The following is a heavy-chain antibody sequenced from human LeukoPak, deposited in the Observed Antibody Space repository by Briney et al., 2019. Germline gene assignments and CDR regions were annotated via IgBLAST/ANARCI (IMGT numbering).Heavy chain of an antibody. CDR3: ARDTQVGILGY. D-gene: IGHD2-15*01. CDR1: GFTVSSNY. J-gene: IGHJ4*02. V-gene: IGHV3-53*01. CDR2: IYSGGST. Sequence: PGGSLRLSCAASGFTVSSNYMSWVRQAPGKGLEWVSVIYSGGSTYYADSVKGRFTISRDNSKNTLYLQMNSLRAEDTAVYYCARDTQVGILGYWGQGTLVTVSS.